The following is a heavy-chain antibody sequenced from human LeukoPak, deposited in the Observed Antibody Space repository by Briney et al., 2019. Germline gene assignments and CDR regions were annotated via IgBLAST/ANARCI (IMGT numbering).Heavy chain of an antibody. CDR3: ARGGYFDSSGYAVYFDY. D-gene: IGHD3-22*01. CDR2: ISAYNGNT. Sequence: ASVKVSCKASGYTFTSYGISWVRQAPGQGLEWMGWISAYNGNTYYAQKFQDRVTMTTDTSTSTAYMELRSLRSDDTALYYCARGGYFDSSGYAVYFDYWGQGTLVTFSS. V-gene: IGHV1-18*01. CDR1: GYTFTSYG. J-gene: IGHJ4*02.